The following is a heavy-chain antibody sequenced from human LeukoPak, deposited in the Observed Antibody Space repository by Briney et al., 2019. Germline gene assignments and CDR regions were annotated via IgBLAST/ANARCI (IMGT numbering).Heavy chain of an antibody. CDR1: EVTVSSNY. J-gene: IGHJ3*01. CDR3: ARGRSGSSSWYGEDAFDF. V-gene: IGHV3-53*01. Sequence: GGSLRLSCAASEVTVSSNYMSWVRQAPGKGLEGVSVIYSGGSTYDADSVKGRFTISIDNSKNTLYLQMNSLTSDDTAVYYCARGRSGSSSWYGEDAFDFWGQGTMVTVSS. D-gene: IGHD6-13*01. CDR2: IYSGGST.